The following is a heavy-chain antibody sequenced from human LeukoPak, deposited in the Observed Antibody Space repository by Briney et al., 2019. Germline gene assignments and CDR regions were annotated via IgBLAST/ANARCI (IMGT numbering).Heavy chain of an antibody. CDR1: GFTFSSYG. CDR2: IWYDGSNK. Sequence: PGGSLRPSCAASGFTFSSYGMHWVRQAPGKGLEWVAVIWYDGSNKYYADSVKGRFTISRDNSKNTLYLQMNSLRAEDTAVYYCAREAGSYFIEAEYFQHWGQGTLVTVSS. J-gene: IGHJ1*01. D-gene: IGHD1-26*01. V-gene: IGHV3-33*01. CDR3: AREAGSYFIEAEYFQH.